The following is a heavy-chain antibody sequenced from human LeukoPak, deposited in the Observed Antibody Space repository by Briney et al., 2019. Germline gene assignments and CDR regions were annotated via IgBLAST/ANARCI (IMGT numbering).Heavy chain of an antibody. CDR1: GYSLNAYY. J-gene: IGHJ4*02. Sequence: ASVKVSCKASGYSLNAYYMHWVRQAPGQGLEWMGWINPSSGGTKYAQKFQGRVTVARDTSISTTYMELGRLTSDDTAVYYCARGLGLDYWGQGTLVTVSS. V-gene: IGHV1-2*02. D-gene: IGHD4-11*01. CDR3: ARGLGLDY. CDR2: INPSSGGT.